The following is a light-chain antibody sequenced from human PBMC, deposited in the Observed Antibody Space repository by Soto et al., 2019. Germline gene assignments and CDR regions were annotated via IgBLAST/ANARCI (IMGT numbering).Light chain of an antibody. V-gene: IGLV2-14*01. CDR3: SSYTSSSTGV. Sequence: QSVLTQPASVSGSPGQSITISCTGTSSDVGGYNYVSWYQQHPGKAPKLMIYDVSNRPSGVSNRFSGSKSGNPASLTISGLQAEDEADYYCSSYTSSSTGVFGGGTKLTVL. J-gene: IGLJ2*01. CDR2: DVS. CDR1: SSDVGGYNY.